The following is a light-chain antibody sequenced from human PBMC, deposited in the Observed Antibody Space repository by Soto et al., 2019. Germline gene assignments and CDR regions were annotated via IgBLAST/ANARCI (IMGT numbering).Light chain of an antibody. V-gene: IGKV3-15*01. CDR2: GAS. CDR3: QQYNNSPPLT. CDR1: QSVSGN. Sequence: EIVMTQSPATLSVSPGERATLSCRASQSVSGNLAWYQQRPGQAPRLLIYGASTRSTGIPARFSGSGSGTEFTLTISSLQSEDFAVYYCQQYNNSPPLTFGGGTKVEIK. J-gene: IGKJ4*01.